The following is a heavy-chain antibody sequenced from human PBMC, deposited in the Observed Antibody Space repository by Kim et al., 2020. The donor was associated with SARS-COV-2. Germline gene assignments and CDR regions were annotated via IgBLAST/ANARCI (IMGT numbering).Heavy chain of an antibody. CDR2: GTYR. CDR3: ARGGPMDV. J-gene: IGHJ6*03. Sequence: GTYRYYADPLKGRITTSRDHAKRTLNLQMNSLRAEDTAVYYCARGGPMDVWGTGTTVAVSS. V-gene: IGHV3-11*06. D-gene: IGHD3-16*01.